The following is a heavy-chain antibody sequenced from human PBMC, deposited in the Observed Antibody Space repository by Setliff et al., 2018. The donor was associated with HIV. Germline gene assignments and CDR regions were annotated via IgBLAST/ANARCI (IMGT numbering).Heavy chain of an antibody. CDR1: GGSFSAYH. D-gene: IGHD3-3*01. CDR3: ARGRDYTGSWFRPFYLDF. Sequence: PSETLSLTCAVYGGSFSAYHWSWIRQTPGKGLEWLGEINHSGGTAYNLALESRVSMSIDTSKNQFSLKLTSVTAADTAIYYCARGRDYTGSWFRPFYLDFWGHGNLVTVSS. V-gene: IGHV4-34*01. J-gene: IGHJ4*01. CDR2: INHSGGT.